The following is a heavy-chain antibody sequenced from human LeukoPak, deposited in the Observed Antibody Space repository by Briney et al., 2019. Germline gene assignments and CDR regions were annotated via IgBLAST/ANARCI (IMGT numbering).Heavy chain of an antibody. V-gene: IGHV3-48*03. CDR2: ISSSGSTI. D-gene: IGHD3-9*01. CDR1: GFTFSSYE. J-gene: IGHJ6*03. Sequence: GGSLRLSCAASGFTFSSYEMNWVRQAPGKGLEWVSYISSSGSTIYYAVSVKGRFTISRDNAKNSLYLQMNSLRAEDTAVYYCARPPQLRYFDWLPEPYYYYYYMDVWGKGTTVTISS. CDR3: ARPPQLRYFDWLPEPYYYYYYMDV.